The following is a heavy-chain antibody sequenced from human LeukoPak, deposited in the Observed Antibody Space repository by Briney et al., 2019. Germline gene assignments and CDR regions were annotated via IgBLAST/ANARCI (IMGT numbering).Heavy chain of an antibody. J-gene: IGHJ4*02. CDR3: ASFSIVGATHVDY. V-gene: IGHV1-2*02. CDR1: GYTFTGYY. Sequence: ASVKVSCKASGYTFTGYYMHWLRQAPGQGLEWMGGINPNSGGTNYAQKFQGRVTMTRDTSISTAYMELSRLRSDDTAVYYCASFSIVGATHVDYWGQGTLVTVSS. CDR2: INPNSGGT. D-gene: IGHD1-26*01.